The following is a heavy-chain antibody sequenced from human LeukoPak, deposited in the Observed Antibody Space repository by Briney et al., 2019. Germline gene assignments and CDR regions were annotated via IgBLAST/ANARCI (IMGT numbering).Heavy chain of an antibody. D-gene: IGHD2-2*01. Sequence: GGSLRLSCAASGFTFDNYWMHWVRQAPGKGLVWVSRINSDGSSTNYADSVKGRFTISRDNSKNTLYLQMNSLRAEDTAVYYCARDQPTQTIVVVPAAIYPWGQGTLVTVSS. CDR2: INSDGSST. V-gene: IGHV3-74*01. CDR1: GFTFDNYW. CDR3: ARDQPTQTIVVVPAAIYP. J-gene: IGHJ5*02.